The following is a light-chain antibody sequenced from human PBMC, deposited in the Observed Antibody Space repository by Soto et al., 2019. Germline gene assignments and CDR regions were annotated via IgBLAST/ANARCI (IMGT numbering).Light chain of an antibody. J-gene: IGLJ1*01. CDR3: SSYTSTRTSV. Sequence: QAASVSGSPGHSDTISCTGTISHVGGYNFVCWYRQLPGEAPELILYGVSGRPSGVSDRFSGSKSGDTASLTVSGRQAEDEADYYCSSYTSTRTSVFGTGTKVTVL. CDR1: ISHVGGYNF. CDR2: GVS. V-gene: IGLV2-14*01.